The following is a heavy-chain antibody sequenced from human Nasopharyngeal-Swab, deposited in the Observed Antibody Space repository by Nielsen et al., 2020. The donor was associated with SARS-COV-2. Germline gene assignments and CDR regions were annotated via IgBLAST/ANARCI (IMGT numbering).Heavy chain of an antibody. J-gene: IGHJ4*02. D-gene: IGHD3-3*01. Sequence: GSLRLSCAASGFTFSDYYMSWIRQPPGKGLEWIGEINHSGSTNYNPSLKSRVTIPVDTSKNQFSLKLSSVTAADTAVYYCARGARTSFWSGYYTIYYFDYWGQGILVTVSS. V-gene: IGHV4-34*01. CDR3: ARGARTSFWSGYYTIYYFDY. CDR1: GFTFSDYY. CDR2: INHSGST.